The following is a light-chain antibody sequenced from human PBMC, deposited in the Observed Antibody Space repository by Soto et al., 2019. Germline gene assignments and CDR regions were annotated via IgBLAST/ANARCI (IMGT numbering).Light chain of an antibody. J-gene: IGLJ1*01. V-gene: IGLV2-14*01. Sequence: QSALTQPASVSGSPGQSITISCTGTSSDVGGYNYVSWYQQHPGKAPKLMIYEVSNRPSGVSNRFSGSKSGNTASLTISGPQAEDEADYYCSSYTSSSTLYVFGTGTEVTVL. CDR2: EVS. CDR3: SSYTSSSTLYV. CDR1: SSDVGGYNY.